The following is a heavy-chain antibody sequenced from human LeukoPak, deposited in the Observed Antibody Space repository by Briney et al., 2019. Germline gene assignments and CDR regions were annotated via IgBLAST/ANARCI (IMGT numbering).Heavy chain of an antibody. Sequence: GGSLRLSCAASGFTFSDAYMSWIRQAPGKGLEWVSYISPNSDNIHYADSVTGRFTISRDNAKKSLYLQMNSLRAEDTAVYYCARGGLLGYYFDYWGQGTLVTVSS. D-gene: IGHD2-21*01. CDR1: GFTFSDAY. CDR3: ARGGLLGYYFDY. J-gene: IGHJ4*02. CDR2: ISPNSDNI. V-gene: IGHV3-11*04.